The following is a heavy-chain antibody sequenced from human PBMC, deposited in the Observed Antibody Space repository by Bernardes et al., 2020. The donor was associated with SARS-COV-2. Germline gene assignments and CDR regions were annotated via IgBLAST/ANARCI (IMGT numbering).Heavy chain of an antibody. CDR2: IDLSDSDI. CDR1: GYKFSNYW. CDR3: ARLDYGVVNFLYYGMDV. D-gene: IGHD3-3*01. J-gene: IGHJ6*02. V-gene: IGHV5-10-1*01. Sequence: GESLKISCKGSGYKFSNYWISWVRQMPGKGLEWMGKIDLSDSDITYSPSFQGHVTISADKSISTAYLQWSSLRASDTAIYYCARLDYGVVNFLYYGMDVWGQGTTVTVSS.